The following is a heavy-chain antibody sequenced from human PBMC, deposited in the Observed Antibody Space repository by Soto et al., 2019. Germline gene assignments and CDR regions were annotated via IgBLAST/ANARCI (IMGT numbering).Heavy chain of an antibody. V-gene: IGHV1-18*01. CDR3: ARSGCSGGSCYSYYFDY. D-gene: IGHD2-15*01. Sequence: QVQLVQSGAEVKKPGASVKVSCKASGYTFTSYGISWVRQAPGQGLEWMGWISAYNGNTNYAQKLQGRVTMTTDTSXSXXYMELRSLRSDATAVYYCARSGCSGGSCYSYYFDYWGQGTLVTVSS. J-gene: IGHJ4*02. CDR1: GYTFTSYG. CDR2: ISAYNGNT.